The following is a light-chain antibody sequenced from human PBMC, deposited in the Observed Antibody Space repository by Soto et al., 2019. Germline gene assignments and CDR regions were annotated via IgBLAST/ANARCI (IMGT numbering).Light chain of an antibody. V-gene: IGKV1-27*01. J-gene: IGKJ1*01. Sequence: DIKMTQSPSSLSASVGDRVTITCRASQGISNSLAWYQQKPGKVPKLLIYTASTLQSGVPSRFSGSGSGTDFTLTISSLQPEDVATYYCQKYNSAPQTFGQGTKVEIK. CDR3: QKYNSAPQT. CDR2: TAS. CDR1: QGISNS.